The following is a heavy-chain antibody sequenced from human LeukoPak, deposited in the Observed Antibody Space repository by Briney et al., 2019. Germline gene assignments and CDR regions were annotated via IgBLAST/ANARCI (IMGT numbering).Heavy chain of an antibody. CDR1: GGSFSGYY. J-gene: IGHJ6*02. Sequence: SETLSLTCAVYGGSFSGYYWSWIRQPPGKGLEWIGEINHSGSTYYNPSLKSRVTISVDTSKSQFSLKLSSVTAADTAVYYCARDRAVAGSYGMDVWGQGTTVTVSS. CDR3: ARDRAVAGSYGMDV. D-gene: IGHD6-19*01. V-gene: IGHV4-34*01. CDR2: INHSGST.